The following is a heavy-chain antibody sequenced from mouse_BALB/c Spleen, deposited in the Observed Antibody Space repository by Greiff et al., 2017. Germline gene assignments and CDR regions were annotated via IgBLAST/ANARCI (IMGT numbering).Heavy chain of an antibody. V-gene: IGHV1S137*01. CDR2: ISTYYGDA. Sequence: QVQLQQSGAELVRPGVSVKISCKGSGYTFTDYAMHWVKQSHAKSLEWIGVISTYYGDASYNQKFKGKATMTVDKSSSTAYMELARLTSEDSAIYYCARSLTGNFDYWGQGTTLTVSS. CDR1: GYTFTDYA. CDR3: ARSLTGNFDY. J-gene: IGHJ2*01. D-gene: IGHD4-1*01.